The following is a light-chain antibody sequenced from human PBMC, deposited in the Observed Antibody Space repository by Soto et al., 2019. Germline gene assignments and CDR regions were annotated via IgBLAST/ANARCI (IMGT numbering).Light chain of an antibody. CDR3: LLDYSYFCA. V-gene: IGKV1-6*01. J-gene: IGKJ1*01. Sequence: AIQVTQSPSSLSASVGDSVTITCRTSQGIRSALGWYQQKPGKVPKLLIYAASTLRSGVPSRFSGSGSGRDFTLTISSLQPEDFATYYCLLDYSYFCAFGQGTKLEVK. CDR2: AAS. CDR1: QGIRSA.